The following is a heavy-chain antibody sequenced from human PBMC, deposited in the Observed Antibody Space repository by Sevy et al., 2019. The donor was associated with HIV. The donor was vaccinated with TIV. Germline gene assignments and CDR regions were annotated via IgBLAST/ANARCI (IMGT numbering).Heavy chain of an antibody. CDR3: AREGWLLMGDAFDI. D-gene: IGHD5-12*01. CDR2: IGSSSSTI. J-gene: IGHJ3*02. CDR1: GFTFSSYN. Sequence: GGSLRLSCAASGFTFSSYNMNWVRQAPGKGLEWVSYIGSSSSTIYYADSVKGRFTISRDNAKNSLHLQMNSLRDEDTAVYYCAREGWLLMGDAFDIWGQGTMVTVSS. V-gene: IGHV3-48*02.